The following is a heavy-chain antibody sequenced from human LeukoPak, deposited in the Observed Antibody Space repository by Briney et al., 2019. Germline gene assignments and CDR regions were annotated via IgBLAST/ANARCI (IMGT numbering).Heavy chain of an antibody. CDR2: INHSGST. D-gene: IGHD3-3*01. V-gene: IGHV4-34*01. CDR3: ARDRGVNDFDY. J-gene: IGHJ4*02. CDR1: GGSFSGYY. Sequence: SETLSLTCAVYGGSFSGYYWSWIRQPPGKGLEWIGEINHSGSTNYNPSLKSRVTISVDTSKNQFSLKLSSVTAADTAVYYCARDRGVNDFDYWGQGTLVTVSS.